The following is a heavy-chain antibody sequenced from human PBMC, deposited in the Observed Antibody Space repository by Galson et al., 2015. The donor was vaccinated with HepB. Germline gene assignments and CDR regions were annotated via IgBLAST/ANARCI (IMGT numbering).Heavy chain of an antibody. CDR3: ARGGTSVVGGTPNWFDP. V-gene: IGHV1-69*13. J-gene: IGHJ5*02. CDR1: GGTFSRYG. CDR2: IIPIFGTA. D-gene: IGHD2-15*01. Sequence: SVKVSCKASGGTFSRYGISWVRQAPGQGLEWMGGIIPIFGTANYAQKFQGRVSITADESTSTAYMELSSLRSEDTAVYYCARGGTSVVGGTPNWFDPWGQRTLVTVSS.